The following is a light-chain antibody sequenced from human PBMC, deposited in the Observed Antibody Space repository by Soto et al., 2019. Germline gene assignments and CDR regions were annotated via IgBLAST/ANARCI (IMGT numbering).Light chain of an antibody. CDR3: QQYDDWLRLT. V-gene: IGKV3D-15*01. Sequence: EIVMTQSPATLSVSPGERATLSCRASQSVNIYLAWYQQKPGQAPMLLIFGASSRATGIPARFSGSGSGTAFNLPISSLQSEDFAVYFCQQYDDWLRLTFGGGTKVEIK. J-gene: IGKJ4*01. CDR1: QSVNIY. CDR2: GAS.